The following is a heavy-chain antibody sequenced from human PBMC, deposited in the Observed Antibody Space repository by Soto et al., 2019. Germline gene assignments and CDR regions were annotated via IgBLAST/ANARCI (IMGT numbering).Heavy chain of an antibody. CDR3: ARRGGGYDDSFDY. D-gene: IGHD5-12*01. Sequence: PSETLSLTCTVSGGSISSSSYYWGWIRHPPGKGLEWIGSIYYSGSTYYNPSLKSRVTISVDTSKNQFSLKLSSVTAADTAVYYCARRGGGYDDSFDYWGQGTLVTVSS. CDR1: GGSISSSSYY. CDR2: IYYSGST. J-gene: IGHJ4*02. V-gene: IGHV4-39*01.